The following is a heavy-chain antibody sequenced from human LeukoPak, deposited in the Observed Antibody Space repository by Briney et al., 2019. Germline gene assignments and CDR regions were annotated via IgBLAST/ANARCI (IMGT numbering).Heavy chain of an antibody. J-gene: IGHJ4*02. Sequence: KPSETLSLTCAVYGGSFSGYYWSWIRQPPGKGLEWIGEINHSGSTNYHPSLKSRVAISVDTSKNQFSLKLSSVTAADTAMYYCASSRYYDILTNYWVYYFDNWGQGALVTVSS. CDR3: ASSRYYDILTNYWVYYFDN. V-gene: IGHV4-34*01. CDR1: GGSFSGYY. CDR2: INHSGST. D-gene: IGHD3-9*01.